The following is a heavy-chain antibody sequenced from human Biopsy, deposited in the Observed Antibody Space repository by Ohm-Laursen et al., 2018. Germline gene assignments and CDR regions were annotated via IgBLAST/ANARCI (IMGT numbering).Heavy chain of an antibody. D-gene: IGHD2-8*01. Sequence: GASVKVSCKSSSYTFTDYNIHWMRQAPGQGLEWLGYINCKTGATNYAQKFQGTDTMARDTSISTAYLALGSLRSADSAIYYCARDPLNGHKHFDYWGQGSLVTVSS. V-gene: IGHV1-2*02. CDR3: ARDPLNGHKHFDY. CDR1: SYTFTDYN. CDR2: INCKTGAT. J-gene: IGHJ4*02.